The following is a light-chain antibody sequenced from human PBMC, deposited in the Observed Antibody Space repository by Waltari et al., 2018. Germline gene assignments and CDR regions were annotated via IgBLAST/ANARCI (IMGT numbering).Light chain of an antibody. CDR1: SIDVGTYDF. V-gene: IGLV2-14*03. J-gene: IGLJ2*01. CDR2: DVN. Sequence: QSALTQPASVSGYPGQAITISCTGSSIDVGTYDFVSWYQRHPGKVPKLIIYDVNIRPSGVPDRFSGSKSGNTASLTISGLQAEDEAIYYCNSYTGSNTVVFGGGTKLTVL. CDR3: NSYTGSNTVV.